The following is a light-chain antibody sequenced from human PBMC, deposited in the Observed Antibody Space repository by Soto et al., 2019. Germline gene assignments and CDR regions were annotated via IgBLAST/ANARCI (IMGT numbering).Light chain of an antibody. J-gene: IGKJ1*01. CDR3: QQYGTSPRT. V-gene: IGKV3-20*01. CDR2: GAS. Sequence: EIVLTQSPGTLSLSPGERATLSCRASQSVSNNYLAWYQQKPGQAPRVLIYGASSTATGIPDRFSGSGSGTDFTLTISRLEPEDFAVYYCQQYGTSPRTFGQGTK. CDR1: QSVSNNY.